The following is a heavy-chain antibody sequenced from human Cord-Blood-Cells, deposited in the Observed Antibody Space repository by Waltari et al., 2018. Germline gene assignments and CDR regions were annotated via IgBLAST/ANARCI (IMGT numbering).Heavy chain of an antibody. J-gene: IGHJ4*02. D-gene: IGHD3-3*01. CDR1: GSTFVRYA. CDR3: AKLRFLEWFDY. CDR2: ISGSGGST. V-gene: IGHV3-23*01. Sequence: EVQLLESGGGLVQPGGSLRSSCAASGSTFVRYATSRVCPAPGKGLEWVSAISGSGGSTYYADSVKGRFTISRDNSKNTLYLQINSLRAEDTAVYYCAKLRFLEWFDYWGQGTLVTVSS.